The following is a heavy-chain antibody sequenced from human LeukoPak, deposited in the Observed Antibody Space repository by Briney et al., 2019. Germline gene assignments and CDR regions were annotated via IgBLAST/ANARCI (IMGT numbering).Heavy chain of an antibody. CDR1: GGSISSGGYY. CDR3: ARDGGYSSGRYWFDP. Sequence: PSQTLSLTCTVSGGSISSGGYYWTWIRQLPGKGLESIGSIFYSGSTYYNPSLKSRVTISVDTSKNHFSLKLTSVTAADTAMYYCARDGGYSSGRYWFDPWGQGTLATVSS. D-gene: IGHD6-19*01. V-gene: IGHV4-31*03. J-gene: IGHJ5*02. CDR2: IFYSGST.